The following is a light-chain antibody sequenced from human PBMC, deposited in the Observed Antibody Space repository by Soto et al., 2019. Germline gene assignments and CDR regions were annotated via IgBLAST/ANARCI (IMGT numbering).Light chain of an antibody. CDR2: DAS. Sequence: IVMTQSPATLSLSPLERATLSFMASQSVSSYLAWYQQKPGQAPRLLIYDASNRATGIPARFSGSGSGTDFTLTISSLEPEDFAVYYCQQRSNWPPWTFGQGTKVDIK. CDR3: QQRSNWPPWT. V-gene: IGKV3-11*01. CDR1: QSVSSY. J-gene: IGKJ1*01.